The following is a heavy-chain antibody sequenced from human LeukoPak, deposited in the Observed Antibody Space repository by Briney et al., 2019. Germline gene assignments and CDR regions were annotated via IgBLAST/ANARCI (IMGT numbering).Heavy chain of an antibody. CDR3: ASGGTIFYYYYGMDV. J-gene: IGHJ6*02. V-gene: IGHV1-8*01. Sequence: ASVKVSCKASGYTFTSYDINWVRQATGQGLEWMGWMNPNSGNTGYAQKFQGRVTMTRNTSISTAYMELSSLRSEDTAVYYCASGGTIFYYYYGMDVWGQGTTVTVSS. CDR2: MNPNSGNT. CDR1: GYTFTSYD. D-gene: IGHD3-3*01.